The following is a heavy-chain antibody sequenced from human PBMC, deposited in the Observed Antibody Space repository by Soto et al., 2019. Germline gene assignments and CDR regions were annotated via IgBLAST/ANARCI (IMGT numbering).Heavy chain of an antibody. V-gene: IGHV3-23*01. CDR3: ARDLKCSY. J-gene: IGHJ4*02. CDR1: GFTFSNYA. CDR2: ITSSGGNT. D-gene: IGHD3-10*02. Sequence: EVQLLESGGGLAQPGGSLRLSCAASGFTFSNYAMSWVRQAPGKGLEWVSGITSSGGNTYYADADSVKGRFTISRDNSKNTLFLQMNSLRAEDTAVYYCARDLKCSYWGQGTLVTVSS.